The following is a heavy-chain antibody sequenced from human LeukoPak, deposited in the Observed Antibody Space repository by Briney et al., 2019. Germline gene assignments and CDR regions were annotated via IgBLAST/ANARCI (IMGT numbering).Heavy chain of an antibody. CDR2: IKPDGNEK. Sequence: GGSLRLSCAGSGFVFSTYWMHWVRQAPGKGLEWVANIKPDGNEKYYVDSVTGRFTISRDNANNSLYLQMNSLRAEDTAVYYCARVPRGDYVDYWGQGTLVTVSS. CDR3: ARVPRGDYVDY. V-gene: IGHV3-7*01. J-gene: IGHJ4*02. CDR1: GFVFSTYW.